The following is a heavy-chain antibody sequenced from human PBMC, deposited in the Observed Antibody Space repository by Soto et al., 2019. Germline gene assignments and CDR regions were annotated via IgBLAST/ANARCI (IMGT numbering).Heavy chain of an antibody. CDR2: IYYTGAT. D-gene: IGHD3-3*01. J-gene: IGHJ6*02. CDR1: GGSVSSASHY. Sequence: QAQLQESGPGLVKPSETLSLTCTVSGGSVSSASHYWSWIRQTPGKGLEWIGYIYYTGATTYKPSFKGQVAMSEGMSSDQESLRLRPVTGADTAVYYCAREQYDFRIGSYYYAMEVWGQGTKVIVSS. V-gene: IGHV4-61*01. CDR3: AREQYDFRIGSYYYAMEV.